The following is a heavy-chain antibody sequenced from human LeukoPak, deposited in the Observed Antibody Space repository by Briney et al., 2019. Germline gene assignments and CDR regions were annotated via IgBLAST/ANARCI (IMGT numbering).Heavy chain of an antibody. V-gene: IGHV4-34*01. CDR2: INHSGST. J-gene: IGHJ4*02. CDR3: ARRGEMATVDY. Sequence: SETLSLTCAVYGGSFSGYYWSWIRQPPGKGLEWIGEINHSGSTNYNPSLKSRVTISVDTSKNQFSLKLSSVTAADTAVYYCARRGEMATVDYWGQGPLVTVSS. CDR1: GGSFSGYY. D-gene: IGHD5-24*01.